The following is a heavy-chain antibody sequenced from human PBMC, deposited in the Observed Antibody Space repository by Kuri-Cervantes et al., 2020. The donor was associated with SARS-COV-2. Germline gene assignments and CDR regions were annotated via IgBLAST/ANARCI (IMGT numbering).Heavy chain of an antibody. D-gene: IGHD3-3*01. J-gene: IGHJ4*02. CDR2: INSDGSST. Sequence: GESLKISCAASGFTFSSYAMSWVRQAPGKGLVWVSRINSDGSSTSYADSVKDRFTISRDNAKYSLYLQMNSLRDEDTAVYYCARDLRNDPFYESGSSVYWGQGTLVTVSS. V-gene: IGHV3-74*01. CDR1: GFTFSSYA. CDR3: ARDLRNDPFYESGSSVY.